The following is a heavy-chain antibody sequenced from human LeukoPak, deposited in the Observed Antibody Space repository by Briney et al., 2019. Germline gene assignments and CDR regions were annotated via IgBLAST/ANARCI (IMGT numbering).Heavy chain of an antibody. CDR2: IIPILGIA. J-gene: IGHJ6*03. V-gene: IGHV1-69*04. CDR3: ARGAGYYSASLGDYYYYMDV. Sequence: ASVKVSCKASGYTFTSYGISWMRQAPGQGLEWMGRIIPILGIANYAQKFQGRVTITADKSTSTAYMELSSLRSEDTAVYYCARGAGYYSASLGDYYYYMDVWGKGTTVTVSS. CDR1: GYTFTSYG. D-gene: IGHD3-3*01.